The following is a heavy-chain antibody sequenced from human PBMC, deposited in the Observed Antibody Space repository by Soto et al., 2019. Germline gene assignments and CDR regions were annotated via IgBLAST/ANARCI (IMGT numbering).Heavy chain of an antibody. Sequence: EVQLVESGGGLVQPGRSLRLSCAASGFTFDDYAMHWVRQVPGKGLEWVSGINWNSVSIGYADSVNGRFAIYRDNAKNSLHLQMNSLRAEDTAFYYCVKDESINWYSGHFRHWGQGTLVTVSS. D-gene: IGHD6-13*01. CDR3: VKDESINWYSGHFRH. CDR2: INWNSVSI. J-gene: IGHJ1*01. V-gene: IGHV3-9*01. CDR1: GFTFDDYA.